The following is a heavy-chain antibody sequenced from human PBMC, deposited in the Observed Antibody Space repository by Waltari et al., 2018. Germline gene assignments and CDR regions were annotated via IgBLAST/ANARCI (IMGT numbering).Heavy chain of an antibody. CDR1: GYTFTGYY. D-gene: IGHD2-8*02. J-gene: IGHJ5*02. CDR3: ARDHFYCTGGVCYQVGFDP. V-gene: IGHV1-2*06. Sequence: QVQLVQSGAEVKKPGASVKVSCKASGYTFTGYYMHWVRQAPGQGLEWMGRINPNSGCTNYAQKFQGRVTMTRDTSISTAYMELSRLRSDDTAVYYCARDHFYCTGGVCYQVGFDPWGQGTLVTVSS. CDR2: INPNSGCT.